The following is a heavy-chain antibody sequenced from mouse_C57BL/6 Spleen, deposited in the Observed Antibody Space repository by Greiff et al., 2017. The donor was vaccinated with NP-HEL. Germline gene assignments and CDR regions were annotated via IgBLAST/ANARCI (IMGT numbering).Heavy chain of an antibody. CDR2: ISSGGSYT. Sequence: EVKLMESGGDLVKPGGSLKLSCAASGFTFSSYGMSWVRQTPDKRLEWVATISSGGSYTYYPDSVKGRFTISRDNAKNTLYLQMSSLKSEDTAMYYCARQGITTVVRYFDGWGTGTTVT. CDR1: GFTFSSYG. V-gene: IGHV5-6*01. J-gene: IGHJ1*03. D-gene: IGHD1-1*01. CDR3: ARQGITTVVRYFDG.